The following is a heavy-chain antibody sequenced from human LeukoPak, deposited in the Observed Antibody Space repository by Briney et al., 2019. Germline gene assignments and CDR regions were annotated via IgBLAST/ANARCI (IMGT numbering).Heavy chain of an antibody. CDR2: TSNTGST. D-gene: IGHD6-6*01. V-gene: IGHV4-59*11. CDR3: ARGASVWYFDL. Sequence: PSETLSLTCTVSGGSSSRHYWSWIRQPPGKGLEWVGHTSNTGSTSYNPSLQSRVTIPVDTSKNQFSLKLTSVTPADTAVYYCARGASVWYFDLWGRGTLVTVSS. CDR1: GGSSSRHY. J-gene: IGHJ2*01.